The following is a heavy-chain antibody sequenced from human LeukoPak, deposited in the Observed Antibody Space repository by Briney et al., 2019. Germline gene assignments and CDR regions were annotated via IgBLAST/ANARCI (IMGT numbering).Heavy chain of an antibody. Sequence: ASVKVSCKASGYTFTSYGISWVRQAPGQGREWMGWISAYNGNTNYAQKLQGRVTMTTDTSTSTAYMELRSLRSDDTAVYYCARDLYSGYDAGFDYWGQGTLVTVSS. CDR3: ARDLYSGYDAGFDY. CDR2: ISAYNGNT. V-gene: IGHV1-18*01. J-gene: IGHJ4*02. D-gene: IGHD5-12*01. CDR1: GYTFTSYG.